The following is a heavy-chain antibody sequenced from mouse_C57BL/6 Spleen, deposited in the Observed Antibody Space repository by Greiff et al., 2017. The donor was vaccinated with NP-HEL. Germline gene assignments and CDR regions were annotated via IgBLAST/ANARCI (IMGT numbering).Heavy chain of an antibody. D-gene: IGHD1-1*01. J-gene: IGHJ3*01. CDR1: GYTFTDYE. Sequence: VKLQESGAELVRPGASVTLSCKASGYTFTDYEMHWVKQTPVHGLEWIGAIDPETGGTAYNQKFKGKAILTADISSSTAYMELRSLTSEDSAVYYCTREDYYGSSYVTYWGQGTLVTVSA. CDR3: TREDYYGSSYVTY. CDR2: IDPETGGT. V-gene: IGHV1-15*01.